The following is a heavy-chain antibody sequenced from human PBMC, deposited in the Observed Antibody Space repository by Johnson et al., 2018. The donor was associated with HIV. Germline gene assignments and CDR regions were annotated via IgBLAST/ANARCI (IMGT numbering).Heavy chain of an antibody. D-gene: IGHD1-26*01. CDR1: GITFNRFP. CDR3: VREGAPSGRDFGAFDI. CDR2: ISSDESYK. J-gene: IGHJ3*02. V-gene: IGHV3-30*04. Sequence: QVQLVESGGGVVQPGRSLRLSCTASGITFNRFPMNWVRQAPGKGLEWVAVISSDESYKHYGDSMKGRFTVSKDSSKSTLFLQMNSLRPDDTAVYYCVREGAPSGRDFGAFDIWGQGTVVTVSS.